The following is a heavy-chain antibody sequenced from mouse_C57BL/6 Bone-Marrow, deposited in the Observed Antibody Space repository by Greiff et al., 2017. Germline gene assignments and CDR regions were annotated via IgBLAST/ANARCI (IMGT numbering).Heavy chain of an antibody. V-gene: IGHV10-1*01. CDR2: IRSKSNNYAT. J-gene: IGHJ2*01. Sequence: EVHLVESGGGLVQPKGSLKLSCAASGFSFNTYAMNWVRQAPGKGLEWVARIRSKSNNYATYYADSVKDRFTISRDDSESMLYLQMNNLKTEDTAMYYCVRRSDYGTPAYFDYWGQGTTLTVSS. D-gene: IGHD1-1*01. CDR3: VRRSDYGTPAYFDY. CDR1: GFSFNTYA.